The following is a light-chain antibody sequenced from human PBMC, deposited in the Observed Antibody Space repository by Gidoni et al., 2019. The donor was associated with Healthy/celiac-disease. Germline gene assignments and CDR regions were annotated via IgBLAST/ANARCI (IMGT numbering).Light chain of an antibody. CDR2: GAS. CDR1: QSVNSN. J-gene: IGKJ1*01. Sequence: EIVMTQSPATLSVSPGERATLSCRASQSVNSNLAWYQQKPGQAPRLLIYGASTRATGIPARFSGSGSGTEFTLTISSLQSEDFAVYYCQQYNNWLWTFXQXTKVEIK. CDR3: QQYNNWLWT. V-gene: IGKV3-15*01.